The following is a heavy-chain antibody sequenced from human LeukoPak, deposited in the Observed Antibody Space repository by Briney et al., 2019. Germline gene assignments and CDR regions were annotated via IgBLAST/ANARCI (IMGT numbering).Heavy chain of an antibody. CDR3: ARRPGYCSSTSCFKDAFDI. V-gene: IGHV5-51*01. Sequence: GESMKISCKGSGYSFTSYWIGWVRQMPRKGLEWMGIIYPGDSDTRYSPSFQGQVTISADKSISTAYLQWSSLKASDTAMYYCARRPGYCSSTSCFKDAFDIWGQGTMVTVSS. CDR1: GYSFTSYW. D-gene: IGHD2-2*03. CDR2: IYPGDSDT. J-gene: IGHJ3*02.